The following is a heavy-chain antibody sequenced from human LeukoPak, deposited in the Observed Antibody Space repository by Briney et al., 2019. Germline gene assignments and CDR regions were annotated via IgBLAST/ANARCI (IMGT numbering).Heavy chain of an antibody. Sequence: GGSLRLSCAASGFTFSSYAMHWVRQAPGKGLEWVAVISYDGSNKYYADSVKGRFTISRDNSKNTLYLQMNSLSPKDTAVYYCARDRRYDILTGYYWWESDYWGQGPLVTVSS. V-gene: IGHV3-30*04. CDR1: GFTFSSYA. J-gene: IGHJ4*02. CDR3: ARDRRYDILTGYYWWESDY. D-gene: IGHD3-9*01. CDR2: ISYDGSNK.